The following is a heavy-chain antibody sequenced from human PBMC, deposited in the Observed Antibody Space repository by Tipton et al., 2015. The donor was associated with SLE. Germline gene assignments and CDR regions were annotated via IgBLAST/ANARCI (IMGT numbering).Heavy chain of an antibody. Sequence: LSLPFTVSGGSISIPSFLFLLPPPFPFLSFLFYIYYSGSTNYNPSLKSRVTISVDTSKNQFSLKLSSVTAADTAFYYCARVWAYCSMTNCYSLGMDVWGQGTTVSVSS. J-gene: IGHJ6*02. CDR3: ARVWAYCSMTNCYSLGMDV. D-gene: IGHD2-2*01. V-gene: IGHV4-59*11. CDR2: IYYSGST. CDR1: GGSISIPS.